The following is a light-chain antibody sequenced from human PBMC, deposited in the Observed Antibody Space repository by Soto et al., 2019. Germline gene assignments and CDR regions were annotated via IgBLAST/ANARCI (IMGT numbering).Light chain of an antibody. CDR2: QVS. CDR3: MQGTHWPPFT. V-gene: IGKV2-30*01. J-gene: IGKJ2*01. CDR1: QSLLYGDGNTY. Sequence: DVVLTLSPLSLSVSLRQPASISCRSSQSLLYGDGNTYLNWFHQRPGQSPRRLIFQVSNRDPGVPDRFSGSGSGTDFTLKISRVEAEDVGVYYCMQGTHWPPFTFGQGTKLEIK.